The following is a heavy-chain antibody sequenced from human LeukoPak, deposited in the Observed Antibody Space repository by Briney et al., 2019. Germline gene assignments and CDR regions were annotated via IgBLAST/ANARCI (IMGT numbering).Heavy chain of an antibody. CDR2: IYYSGST. J-gene: IGHJ6*02. CDR3: ARARYCVNTICHIGGGLDV. D-gene: IGHD2-15*01. V-gene: IGHV4-39*01. Sequence: PSETLSLTCTVSGGSVSSSSYYWGWIRQPPGKGLEWIGSIYYSGSTYYNPSLKSRVTISVDTSKNQFSLNLSSVTAADTAVYYCARARYCVNTICHIGGGLDVWGPGTMVTVTS. CDR1: GGSVSSSSYY.